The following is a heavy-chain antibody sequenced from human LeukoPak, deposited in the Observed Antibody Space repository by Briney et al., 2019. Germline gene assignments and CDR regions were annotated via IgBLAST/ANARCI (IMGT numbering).Heavy chain of an antibody. CDR2: ISGSGGST. CDR3: AKCTVVVPAAIPEYFQH. D-gene: IGHD2-2*01. CDR1: GFTFSSYA. J-gene: IGHJ1*01. Sequence: PGGSLRLSCAASGFTFSSYAMSWVRQAPGKGLEWVSAISGSGGSTYYADSVKSRFTISRDNSKNTLYLQMNSLRAEDTAVYYCAKCTVVVPAAIPEYFQHWGQGTLVTVSS. V-gene: IGHV3-23*01.